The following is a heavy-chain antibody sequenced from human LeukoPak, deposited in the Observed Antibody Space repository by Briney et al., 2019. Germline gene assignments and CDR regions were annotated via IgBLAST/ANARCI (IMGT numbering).Heavy chain of an antibody. V-gene: IGHV1-2*02. Sequence: ASVKVSCKASGYTFTGYYMHWVRQAPGQGLEWMGWINPNSGGTNYAQKFQGRVTMTRDTSISTAYMELSRLRSDDTAVYYCARDLLYDFWSGYPFDYWGQGTLVTVSS. CDR1: GYTFTGYY. CDR3: ARDLLYDFWSGYPFDY. CDR2: INPNSGGT. J-gene: IGHJ4*02. D-gene: IGHD3-3*01.